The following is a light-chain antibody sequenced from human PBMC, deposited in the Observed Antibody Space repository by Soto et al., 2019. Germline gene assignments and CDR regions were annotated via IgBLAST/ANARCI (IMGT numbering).Light chain of an antibody. J-gene: IGLJ2*01. Sequence: QSALTQPRSVSGSPGQSVTISCTGTSSDVGGYNYVSWYQQHPGKAPKLMIYDVSKRPSGVPDRFSGSKSGNTASLTISGLQVEDEADYYCCSYAGSYTEVFGGGTKLTVL. V-gene: IGLV2-11*01. CDR2: DVS. CDR1: SSDVGGYNY. CDR3: CSYAGSYTEV.